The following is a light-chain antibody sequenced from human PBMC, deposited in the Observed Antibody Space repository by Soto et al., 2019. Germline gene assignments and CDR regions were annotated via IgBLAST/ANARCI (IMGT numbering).Light chain of an antibody. V-gene: IGLV1-44*01. CDR1: SSNIGSNT. Sequence: QSVLTQPPSASGTPGQRVTISCSGSSSNIGSNTVNWYQQLPGTAPKLVIYNNDQRPSGVPDRFSGSKSGTSASLAISGLQSEDEADYYCAAWDDSLTVLFGGGTKLTAL. CDR3: AAWDDSLTVL. CDR2: NND. J-gene: IGLJ3*02.